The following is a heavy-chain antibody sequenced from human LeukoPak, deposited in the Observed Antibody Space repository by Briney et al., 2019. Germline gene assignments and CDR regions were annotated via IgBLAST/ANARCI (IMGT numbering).Heavy chain of an antibody. CDR1: GGSISSGGYY. CDR3: ARDVVVPAATPIDY. D-gene: IGHD2-2*01. J-gene: IGHJ4*02. Sequence: PSETLSLTCTVSGGSISSGGYYWSWIRQPPGKGLEWIGYIYHSGSTYYNPSLKSRVTISVDRSKNQFSLKLSSVTAADTAVYYCARDVVVPAATPIDYWGQGTLVTVSS. CDR2: IYHSGST. V-gene: IGHV4-30-2*01.